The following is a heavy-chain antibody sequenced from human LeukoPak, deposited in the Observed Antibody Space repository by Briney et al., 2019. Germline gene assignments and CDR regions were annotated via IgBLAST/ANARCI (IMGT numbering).Heavy chain of an antibody. CDR1: GFTFSDYG. D-gene: IGHD3-22*01. V-gene: IGHV3-23*01. Sequence: GGSLRLSCAASGFTFSDYGMNWVRQAPGKGLEWVSAISGSGGSTYYADSVKGRFTISRDNSKNTLYLQMNSLRAEDTAVYYCAKDVLRSKNYYDSSPPFDYWGQGTLVTVSS. CDR2: ISGSGGST. J-gene: IGHJ4*02. CDR3: AKDVLRSKNYYDSSPPFDY.